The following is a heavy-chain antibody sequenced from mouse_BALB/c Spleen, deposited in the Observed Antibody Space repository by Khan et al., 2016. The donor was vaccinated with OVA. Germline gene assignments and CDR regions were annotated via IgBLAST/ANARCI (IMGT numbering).Heavy chain of an antibody. Sequence: QVQLKQSGPGLVAPSQTLSITCTVTGFSLSRYNIHWFLQPSGKGLVWWGMLLGGGGTDCNSTLKSRLIISKHNSKSQVFLKMYSLHTDDTAMYDCDRADNRNYDWYSLDYWGQGTSVTVSS. J-gene: IGHJ4*01. V-gene: IGHV2-6-4*01. CDR3: DRADNRNYDWYSLDY. CDR2: LLGGGGT. CDR1: GFSLSRYN. D-gene: IGHD2-5*01.